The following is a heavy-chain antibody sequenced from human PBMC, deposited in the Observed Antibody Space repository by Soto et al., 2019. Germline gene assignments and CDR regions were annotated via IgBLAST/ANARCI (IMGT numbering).Heavy chain of an antibody. D-gene: IGHD2-21*02. CDR2: IYWNEDT. CDR1: GFSLNTRGVG. CDR3: AHLPPFADYYFDY. V-gene: IGHV2-5*01. J-gene: IGHJ4*02. Sequence: QITLKESGPTLVKPTQTLTLTCSFSGFSLNTRGVGVGWVRQPPGKALEWLTLIYWNEDTRYSPSLKSRLTVTKDPSQNQVALTMTNMDPVDTATYYCAHLPPFADYYFDYWGQGTLVTVSS.